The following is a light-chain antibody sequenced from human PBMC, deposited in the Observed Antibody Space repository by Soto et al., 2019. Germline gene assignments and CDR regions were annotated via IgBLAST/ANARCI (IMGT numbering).Light chain of an antibody. V-gene: IGKV1-12*01. Sequence: DIQMTQSPSSVSASVGDRVTITCRASQGINSWLAWYQQKPGKAPKLLIYAASSLQSGVPSRFRGSGSGTDITLTMSSLPPEDFETYDCQDANSFPRTFGGGTKVEIK. J-gene: IGKJ4*01. CDR1: QGINSW. CDR2: AAS. CDR3: QDANSFPRT.